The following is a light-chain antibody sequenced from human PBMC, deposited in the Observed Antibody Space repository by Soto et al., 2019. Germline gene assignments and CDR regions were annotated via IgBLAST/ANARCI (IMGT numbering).Light chain of an antibody. CDR1: QYISTS. V-gene: IGKV1-39*01. CDR3: QQTYNTPRT. J-gene: IGKJ2*01. CDR2: LTS. Sequence: DIQMTQSPPSLSASVGDRVTITCRASQYISTSLNWYQQKPGQAPKLLIYLTSNLQSGVPSRFSGSGSGPDFTLTISSLQPEDFAAYYCQQTYNTPRTFGLGTKLEI.